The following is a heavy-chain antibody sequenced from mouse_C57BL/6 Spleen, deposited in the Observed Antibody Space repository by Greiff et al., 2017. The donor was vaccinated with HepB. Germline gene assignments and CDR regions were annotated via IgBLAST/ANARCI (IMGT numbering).Heavy chain of an antibody. J-gene: IGHJ2*01. D-gene: IGHD1-1*01. CDR3: ARWYGSSYGY. Sequence: QVQLQQSGPELVKPGASVKISCKASGYAFSSSWMNWVKQRPGKGLEWIGRIYPGDGDTNYNGKFKGKATLTADKSCSTAYMQLSSLTSEDSAVYFCARWYGSSYGYWGQGTTLTVSS. CDR1: GYAFSSSW. CDR2: IYPGDGDT. V-gene: IGHV1-82*01.